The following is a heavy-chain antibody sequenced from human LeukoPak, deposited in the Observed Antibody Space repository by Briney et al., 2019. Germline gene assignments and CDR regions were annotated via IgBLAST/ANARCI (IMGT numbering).Heavy chain of an antibody. V-gene: IGHV3-49*04. Sequence: GGSLRLSCTASGFTFGDSAMSWVRQAPGKGLEWVGFIRSRAYGGTTEYAASLKGRFTISRDDSETIAYLQMNSLKTEDTAVYYCGRAPATAISPTHMDVWGKGTTVTVSS. CDR3: GRAPATAISPTHMDV. J-gene: IGHJ6*03. CDR1: GFTFGDSA. D-gene: IGHD2-15*01. CDR2: IRSRAYGGTT.